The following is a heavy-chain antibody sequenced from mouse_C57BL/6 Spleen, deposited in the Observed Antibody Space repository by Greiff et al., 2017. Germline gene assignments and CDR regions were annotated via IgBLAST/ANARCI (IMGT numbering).Heavy chain of an antibody. CDR2: IRSKNNNYAT. J-gene: IGHJ1*03. V-gene: IGHV10-1*01. CDR1: GFSFNTYA. CDR3: VRHGWYCDV. Sequence: EVQRVESGGGLVQPKGSLKLSCAASGFSFNTYAMNWVRQAPGKGLEWVARIRSKNNNYATYYADSVKDRFTISRDDSESMLYLQMNNLKTEDTAMYYCVRHGWYCDVWGTGTTVTVSS.